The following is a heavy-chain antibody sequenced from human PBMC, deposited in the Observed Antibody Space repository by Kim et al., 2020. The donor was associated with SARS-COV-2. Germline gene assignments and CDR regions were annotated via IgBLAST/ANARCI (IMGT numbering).Heavy chain of an antibody. CDR1: GGSFSDYY. D-gene: IGHD1-26*01. Sequence: SETLSLTCAVYGGSFSDYYWTWIRQPPGKGLEWIGEINHGGATNYNPSPKSRVTVSLDTSKNQFSLKLNSVTAADTAVYYCARVGGRYLHLDRWGRGTLV. CDR3: ARVGGRYLHLDR. CDR2: INHGGAT. V-gene: IGHV4-34*01. J-gene: IGHJ2*01.